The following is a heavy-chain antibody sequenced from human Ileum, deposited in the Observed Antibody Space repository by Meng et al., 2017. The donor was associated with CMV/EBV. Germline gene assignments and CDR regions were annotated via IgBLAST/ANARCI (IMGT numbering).Heavy chain of an antibody. Sequence: GGSLRLSCAASGFTFSSYAMHWVRQAPGKGLEWVAVISYDGSNKYYADSVKGRFTISRDNSKNTLYLQMNSLRAEDTAVYYCARDRGRGQSADYDFWSGYWVHGMDVWGQGTMVTVSS. D-gene: IGHD3-3*01. V-gene: IGHV3-30-3*01. CDR2: ISYDGSNK. J-gene: IGHJ6*02. CDR1: GFTFSSYA. CDR3: ARDRGRGQSADYDFWSGYWVHGMDV.